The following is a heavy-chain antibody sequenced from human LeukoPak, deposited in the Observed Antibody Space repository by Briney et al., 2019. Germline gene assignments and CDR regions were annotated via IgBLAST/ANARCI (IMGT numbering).Heavy chain of an antibody. CDR1: GLTFSSYA. CDR3: VTDIVVVPAAIGYYGMDV. CDR2: ISSNGGST. Sequence: GGSLRLSCSASGLTFSSYAMHWVRQAPGKGLEYVSAISSNGGSTYYADSVKGRFTISRDNSKNTLYLQMSSLRAEDTAVYYCVTDIVVVPAAIGYYGMDVWGKGTTVTVSS. J-gene: IGHJ6*04. D-gene: IGHD2-2*01. V-gene: IGHV3-64D*06.